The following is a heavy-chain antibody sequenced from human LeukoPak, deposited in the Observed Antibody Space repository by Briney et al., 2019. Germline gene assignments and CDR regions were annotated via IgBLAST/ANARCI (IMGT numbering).Heavy chain of an antibody. V-gene: IGHV4-61*02. D-gene: IGHD6-13*01. CDR3: ARIRLSSWSDY. CDR2: IYTSGST. CDR1: GGSISSGSYY. J-gene: IGHJ4*02. Sequence: SETLSLTCTVSGGSISSGSYYWSWIRQPAGKGLEWIGRIYTSGSTNYNPSLKSRVTISVDTSKNQFSLKLSSVTAADTAVYYCARIRLSSWSDYWGQGTLVTVSS.